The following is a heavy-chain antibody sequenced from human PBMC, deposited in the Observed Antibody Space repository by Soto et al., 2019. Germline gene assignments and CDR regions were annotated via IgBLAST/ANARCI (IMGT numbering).Heavy chain of an antibody. D-gene: IGHD3-16*01. Sequence: SETLSLTCTVSGGSISSGDYYWSWIRQPPGKGLEWIGYIYYSGSTHYNPSLKSRVTISVDTSKNQFSLKLSSVTAADTAVYYCARGLRRRDAFDIWGQGTMVTVS. CDR3: ARGLRRRDAFDI. J-gene: IGHJ3*02. CDR2: IYYSGST. V-gene: IGHV4-30-4*01. CDR1: GGSISSGDYY.